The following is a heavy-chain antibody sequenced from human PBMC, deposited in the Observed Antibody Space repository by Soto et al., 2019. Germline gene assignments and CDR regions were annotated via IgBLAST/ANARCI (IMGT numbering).Heavy chain of an antibody. CDR3: ARAPPYSDYGTDV. CDR2: IYTSGST. J-gene: IGHJ6*02. D-gene: IGHD1-26*01. V-gene: IGHV4-4*07. CDR1: GGSISSYY. Sequence: SETLSLTCTVSGGSISSYYWSWIRQPAGKGLEWIGRIYTSGSTNYNPSLKSRVTMSVDTSKNQFSLKLSSVTAAHAAVYYCARAPPYSDYGTDVWGQVSTDTVSS.